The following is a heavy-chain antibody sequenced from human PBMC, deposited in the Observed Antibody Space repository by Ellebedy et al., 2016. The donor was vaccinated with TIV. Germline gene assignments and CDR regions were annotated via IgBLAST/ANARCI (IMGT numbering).Heavy chain of an antibody. J-gene: IGHJ4*02. V-gene: IGHV4-59*12. D-gene: IGHD3-16*01. CDR2: IYYSGST. CDR3: ARHRSEGYVRGSPLDY. CDR1: GGSISYYY. Sequence: MPSATLSLTCTVSGGSISYYYWSWIRQPPGKGLEWIGYIYYSGSTNYNPSLKSRVTISVDTSKNQFSLKVSSVSAADTALYYCARHRSEGYVRGSPLDYWGQGTLVTVSA.